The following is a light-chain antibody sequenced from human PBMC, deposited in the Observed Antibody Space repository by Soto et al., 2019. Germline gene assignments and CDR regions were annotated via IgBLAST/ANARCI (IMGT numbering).Light chain of an antibody. CDR3: QLYYGAPLT. V-gene: IGKV4-1*01. Sequence: DIVMTQSPDSLAVSLGERATINCKSSQSVLSSSNSKNYLALYQQRQGQPPQLLIYWASTRESGVPDRFSGSGSGTDFTLTITSLQAEDVAIYYCQLYYGAPLTFGGGTKLEIK. CDR2: WAS. CDR1: QSVLSSSNSKNY. J-gene: IGKJ4*02.